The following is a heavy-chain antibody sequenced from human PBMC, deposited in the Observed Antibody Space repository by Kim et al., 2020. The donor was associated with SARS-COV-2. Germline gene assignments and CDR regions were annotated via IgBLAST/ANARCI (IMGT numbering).Heavy chain of an antibody. J-gene: IGHJ4*02. CDR1: GFIFSSYG. CDR3: AKDEGDFRDGYNKIFDY. V-gene: IGHV3-30*18. D-gene: IGHD1-1*01. CDR2: ISCDGSNK. Sequence: GGSLRLSCAASGFIFSSYGMHWVRQAPGKGLEWVALISCDGSNKYYADSVEGPLTISRDNSKNTLYLQMNSLRAEDTAVYYCAKDEGDFRDGYNKIFDYWGQGTLVTVSS.